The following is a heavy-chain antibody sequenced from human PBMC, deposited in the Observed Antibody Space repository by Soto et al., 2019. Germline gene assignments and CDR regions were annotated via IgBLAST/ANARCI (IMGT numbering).Heavy chain of an antibody. V-gene: IGHV4-31*03. Sequence: SETLSLTCIVSGDPLSFGGYYWTWIRQHPGKGLEWMGYIYHTGKTYYNPSLESRLSMSVDMSKNQFSLKLTSVTAADTAVYYGARDGSSTANWIEPWGQGTLVTVSS. J-gene: IGHJ5*02. CDR2: IYHTGKT. D-gene: IGHD2-2*01. CDR1: GDPLSFGGYY. CDR3: ARDGSSTANWIEP.